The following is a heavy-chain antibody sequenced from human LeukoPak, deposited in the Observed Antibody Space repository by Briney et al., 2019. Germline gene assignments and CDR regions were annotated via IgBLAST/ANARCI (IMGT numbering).Heavy chain of an antibody. J-gene: IGHJ6*03. CDR1: GFTFGDYA. CDR2: IRSKAYGGTT. Sequence: GGSLRLSCTASGFTFGDYAMSWFRQAPGKGLEWVGFIRSKAYGGTTEYAASVKGRFTISRDDSKSIAYLQMNSLKTEDTAVYYCTRGGDGYNLGYYYYMDVWGKGTTVTISS. D-gene: IGHD5-24*01. V-gene: IGHV3-49*03. CDR3: TRGGDGYNLGYYYYMDV.